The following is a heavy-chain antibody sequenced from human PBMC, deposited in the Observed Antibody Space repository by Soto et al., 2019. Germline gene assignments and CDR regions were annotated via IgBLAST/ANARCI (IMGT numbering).Heavy chain of an antibody. Sequence: GGSLRLSCAASGFTFDDYAMHWVRQAPGKGLEWVSGISWNSGSIGYADSVKGRFTISRDNAKNSLYLQMNSLRAEDTALYYLDNSRYSSCCYEFGYWGQGTLVTVSS. J-gene: IGHJ4*02. CDR1: GFTFDDYA. V-gene: IGHV3-9*01. CDR2: ISWNSGSI. D-gene: IGHD6-19*01. CDR3: DNSRYSSCCYEFGY.